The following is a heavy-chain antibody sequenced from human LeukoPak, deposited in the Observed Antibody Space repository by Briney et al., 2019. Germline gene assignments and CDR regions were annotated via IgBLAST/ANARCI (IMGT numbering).Heavy chain of an antibody. CDR1: GGSFSGYY. J-gene: IGHJ6*03. CDR3: ARPYYDFWSGYYTGGSRYMDV. CDR2: TNHSGST. D-gene: IGHD3-3*01. V-gene: IGHV4-34*01. Sequence: SETLSLTCAVYGGSFSGYYWSWIRQPPGKGLEWIGETNHSGSTNYNPSLKSRVTISVDTSKNQFSLKLSSVTAADTAVYYCARPYYDFWSGYYTGGSRYMDVWGKGTTVTVSS.